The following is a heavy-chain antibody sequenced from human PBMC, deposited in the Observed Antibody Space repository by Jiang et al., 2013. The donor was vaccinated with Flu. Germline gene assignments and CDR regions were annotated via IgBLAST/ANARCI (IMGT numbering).Heavy chain of an antibody. CDR2: IYHSGST. V-gene: IGHV4-38-2*02. Sequence: LLKPSETLSLTCAVSGYSISSGYYWGWIRQPPGKGLEWIGSIYHSGSTYYNPPLKSRVTISVDTSKNQFSLKLSSVTAADTAVYYCAREVFRDYRDYWGQGTLVTVSS. CDR3: AREVFRDYRDY. CDR1: GYSISSGYY. D-gene: IGHD4-17*01. J-gene: IGHJ4*02.